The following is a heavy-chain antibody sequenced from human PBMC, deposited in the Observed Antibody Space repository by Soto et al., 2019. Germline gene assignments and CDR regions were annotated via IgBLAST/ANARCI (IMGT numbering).Heavy chain of an antibody. D-gene: IGHD3-10*01. CDR3: AKDRGGTAYYYYGMDV. Sequence: GGSLRLSCAASGFTFSSYGMHWVRQAPGKGLEWVAVISYDVSNKYYADSVKGRFTISRDNSKNTLYPQMNSLRAEDTAVYYCAKDRGGTAYYYYGMDVWGQGTKVTVSS. V-gene: IGHV3-30*18. CDR1: GFTFSSYG. CDR2: ISYDVSNK. J-gene: IGHJ6*02.